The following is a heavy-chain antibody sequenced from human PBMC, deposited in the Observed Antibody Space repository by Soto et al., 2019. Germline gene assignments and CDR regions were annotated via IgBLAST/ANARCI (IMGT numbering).Heavy chain of an antibody. CDR3: ARALLSHSYDSGGYDPYFHAMDV. CDR2: IIPISETT. J-gene: IGHJ6*02. CDR1: GGTFSSLD. V-gene: IGHV1-69*06. D-gene: IGHD3-22*01. Sequence: SVKVSCKASGGTFSSLDINWVRQAPGQGLEWMGGIIPISETTNYAQIFQGRVSIVADISTSTAYMELSRLRSEDTAVYYCARALLSHSYDSGGYDPYFHAMDVWGQGTPVTVSS.